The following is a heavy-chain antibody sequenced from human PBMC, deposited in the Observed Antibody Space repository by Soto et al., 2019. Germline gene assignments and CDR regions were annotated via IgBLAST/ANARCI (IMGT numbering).Heavy chain of an antibody. J-gene: IGHJ2*01. CDR2: IYPGDSDT. CDR3: ARTYIIEVSACIGPWYVEL. Sequence: PGESLKISCKASGYTFISYWIGWVRQMPGKGLEWMGIIYPGDSDTRYSPSFQGQVTLSVDKSTSTAHLQWSSLKASDTAMYYCARTYIIEVSACIGPWYVELWGRGTLVTVSS. D-gene: IGHD2-2*01. V-gene: IGHV5-51*01. CDR1: GYTFISYW.